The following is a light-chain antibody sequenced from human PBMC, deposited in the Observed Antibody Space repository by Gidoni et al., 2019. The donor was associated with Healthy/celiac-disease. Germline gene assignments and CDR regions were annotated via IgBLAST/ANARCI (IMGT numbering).Light chain of an antibody. J-gene: IGLJ2*01. CDR2: QDS. Sequence: YELTQPPSVSVAPGQTASITCSGDKLGDKYACWYQQKPGQSPVLVIYQDSKRPSGIPERFSGSNSGNTATLTISGTQAMDEADYYCQAWDSSTVVFGGGTKLTVL. CDR1: KLGDKY. V-gene: IGLV3-1*01. CDR3: QAWDSSTVV.